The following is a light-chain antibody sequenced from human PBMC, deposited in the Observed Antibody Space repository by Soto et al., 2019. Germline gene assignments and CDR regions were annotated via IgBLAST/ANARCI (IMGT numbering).Light chain of an antibody. CDR1: QDIINR. CDR2: AAS. V-gene: IGKV1-16*02. J-gene: IGKJ4*01. Sequence: DIQMTQSPSSLSASVGDRITITCRASQDIINRLVWFQQKPGKAPKSLIYAASNLQSGVPSKFSGSGSGTDFPLTISSPQPEDFATYSSHQYKDYPLSFGGGTRVDIK. CDR3: HQYKDYPLS.